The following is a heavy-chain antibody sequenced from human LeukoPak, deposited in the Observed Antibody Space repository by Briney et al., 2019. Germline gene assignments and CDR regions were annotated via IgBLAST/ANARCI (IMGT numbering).Heavy chain of an antibody. CDR1: GGSISSYY. V-gene: IGHV4-4*07. CDR3: ARGTQVNWFDP. D-gene: IGHD3/OR15-3a*01. Sequence: SETLSLTCTVSGGSISSYYWSWIRQPAGKGLEWIGRIYTSGSTNYNPSLKSRVTMSVDTPKNQFSLKLSSVTAADTAVYCCARGTQVNWFDPWGQGTLVTVSS. J-gene: IGHJ5*02. CDR2: IYTSGST.